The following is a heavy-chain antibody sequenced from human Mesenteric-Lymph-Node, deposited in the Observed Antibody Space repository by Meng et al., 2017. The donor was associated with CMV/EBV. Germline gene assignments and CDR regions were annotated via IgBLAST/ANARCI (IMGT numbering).Heavy chain of an antibody. CDR2: IIPILGIA. J-gene: IGHJ6*02. D-gene: IGHD2-2*01. V-gene: IGHV1-69*10. CDR3: ARAGNIVVVPAARWGYYYGMDV. Sequence: SVKVSCKASGGTFSSYAISWVRQAPGQGLEWMGGIIPILGIANYAQKFQGRVTITADKSTSTAYMELSSLRSEDTAVYYCARAGNIVVVPAARWGYYYGMDVWGQGTTVTVSS. CDR1: GGTFSSYA.